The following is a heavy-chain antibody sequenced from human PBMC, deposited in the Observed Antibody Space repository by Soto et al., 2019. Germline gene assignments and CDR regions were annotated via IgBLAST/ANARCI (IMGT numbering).Heavy chain of an antibody. V-gene: IGHV4-31*03. CDR2: IYYSGST. CDR3: ARKTGRVVAPQNAFDI. CDR1: GGSISSGGYY. D-gene: IGHD2-15*01. Sequence: LSLTCTVSGGSISSGGYYWSWIRQHPGKGLEWIGYIYYSGSTYYNPSLKSRVTISVDTSKNQFSLKLSSVTAADTAVYYCARKTGRVVAPQNAFDIWGQGTMVTVSS. J-gene: IGHJ3*02.